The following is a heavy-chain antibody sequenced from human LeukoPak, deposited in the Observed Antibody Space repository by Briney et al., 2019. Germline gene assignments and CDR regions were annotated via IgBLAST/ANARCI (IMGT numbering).Heavy chain of an antibody. CDR1: GGSFSGYY. J-gene: IGHJ6*02. CDR3: AREAARPRYYGMDV. Sequence: SETLSLTCAVYGGSFSGYYWSWIRQPPGKGLEWIGEINHSGSTNYNPSLKSRVTISVDTSKNQFSLKVSTVTAADTAVYYCAREAARPRYYGMDVWGQGTTVTVPS. D-gene: IGHD6-6*01. V-gene: IGHV4-34*01. CDR2: INHSGST.